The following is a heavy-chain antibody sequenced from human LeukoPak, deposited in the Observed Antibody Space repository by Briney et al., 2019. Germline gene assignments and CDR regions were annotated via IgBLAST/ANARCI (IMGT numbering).Heavy chain of an antibody. CDR1: GYTFTSYG. J-gene: IGHJ6*04. CDR2: ISAYNGNT. Sequence: ASVKVSCKASGYTFTSYGISWVRQAPGQGLEWMGWISAYNGNTNYAQKLQGRVTMTTDTSTSTAYMELRSLRSDDTAVYYCARDRGYYGSGSYYYYYYGMDVWGKGTTATVSS. V-gene: IGHV1-18*04. D-gene: IGHD3-10*01. CDR3: ARDRGYYGSGSYYYYYYGMDV.